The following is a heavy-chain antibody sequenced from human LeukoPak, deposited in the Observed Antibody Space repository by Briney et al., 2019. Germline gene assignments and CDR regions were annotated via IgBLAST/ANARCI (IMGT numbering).Heavy chain of an antibody. CDR1: GGSISSYY. J-gene: IGHJ4*02. V-gene: IGHV4-59*12. D-gene: IGHD3-22*01. CDR3: ARSEYYYDSSGYYPFDY. Sequence: PSETLSLTCTVSGGSISSYYWSWIRQPPGKGLEWIGYIYYSGSTNYNPSLKSRVTISVDTSKNQFSLKLSSVTAADTAVYYCARSEYYYDSSGYYPFDYWGQGTLVTVSS. CDR2: IYYSGST.